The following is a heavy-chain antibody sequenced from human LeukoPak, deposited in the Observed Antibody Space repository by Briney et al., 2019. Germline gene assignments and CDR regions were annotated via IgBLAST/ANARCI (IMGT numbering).Heavy chain of an antibody. CDR1: GYTFTGYY. Sequence: GASVKVSCKASGYTFTGYYMHWVRQAPGQGLEWMGWINPNSGGTNYAQKFQGRVTVTRDTSISTAYMELSSLRSDDTAVYYCARGSFLVPTDFDYWGQGTLVTVSS. CDR3: ARGSFLVPTDFDY. V-gene: IGHV1-2*02. J-gene: IGHJ4*02. D-gene: IGHD3-3*02. CDR2: INPNSGGT.